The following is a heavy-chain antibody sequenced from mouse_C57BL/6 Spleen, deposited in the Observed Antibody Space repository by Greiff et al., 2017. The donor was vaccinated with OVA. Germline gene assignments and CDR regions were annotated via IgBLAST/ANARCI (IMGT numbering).Heavy chain of an antibody. CDR1: GFTFSDYG. CDR2: ISSGSSTI. Sequence: DVQLVESGGGLVKPGGSLKLSCAASGFTFSDYGMHWVRQAPEKGLEWVAYISSGSSTIYYADTVKGRFTISRDNAKNTLFLQMTSLRSEDTAMYYCARSYGNPWYFDVWGTGTTVTVSS. D-gene: IGHD2-1*01. CDR3: ARSYGNPWYFDV. V-gene: IGHV5-17*01. J-gene: IGHJ1*03.